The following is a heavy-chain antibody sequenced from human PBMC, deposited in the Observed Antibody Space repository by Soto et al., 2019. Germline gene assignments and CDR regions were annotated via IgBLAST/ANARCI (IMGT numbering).Heavy chain of an antibody. CDR1: GFTFSSYA. CDR2: ISGSGGST. Sequence: EVQLLESGGGLVQPGGSLRLSCAASGFTFSSYAMSWVRQAPGKGLEWVSAISGSGGSTYYADSVKGRFTISRDNSKNTLYLQMNSLRAEHTAVYYCAKDRGYSGYAFDYWGQGTLVTVSS. D-gene: IGHD5-12*01. CDR3: AKDRGYSGYAFDY. J-gene: IGHJ4*02. V-gene: IGHV3-23*01.